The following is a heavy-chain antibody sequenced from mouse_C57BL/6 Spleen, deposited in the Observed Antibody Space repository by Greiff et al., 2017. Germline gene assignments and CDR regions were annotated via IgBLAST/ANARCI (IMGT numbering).Heavy chain of an antibody. D-gene: IGHD1-1*01. V-gene: IGHV3-6*01. J-gene: IGHJ3*01. CDR3: ASPDYYGSTWFAY. CDR1: GYSITSGYY. Sequence: EVKVEESGPGLVKPSQSLSLTCSVTGYSITSGYYWNWIRQFPGNKLEWMGYISYDGSNNYNPSLKNRISITRDTSKNQFFLKLNSVTTEDTATYYCASPDYYGSTWFAYWGQGTLVTVSA. CDR2: ISYDGSN.